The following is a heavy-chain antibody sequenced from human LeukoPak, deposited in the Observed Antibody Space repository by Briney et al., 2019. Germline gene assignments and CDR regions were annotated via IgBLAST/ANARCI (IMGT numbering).Heavy chain of an antibody. D-gene: IGHD6-19*01. V-gene: IGHV3-30*18. CDR2: ISYDGSNK. Sequence: GGSLRLSCAASGLTFSSYGMHWVRQAPGKGLEWVAVISYDGSNKYYADSVKGRFTISRDNSKNTLYLQMNSLRAEDTAVYYCAKEEWLVLRYWGQGTLVTVSS. CDR3: AKEEWLVLRY. J-gene: IGHJ4*02. CDR1: GLTFSSYG.